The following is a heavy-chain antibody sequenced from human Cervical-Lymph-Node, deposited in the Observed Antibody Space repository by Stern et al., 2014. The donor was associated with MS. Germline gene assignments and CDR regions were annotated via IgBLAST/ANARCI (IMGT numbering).Heavy chain of an antibody. CDR2: IWYDGSNP. CDR1: GFSFSRYA. D-gene: IGHD6-13*01. Sequence: VQLVESGGGVVQPGRSLRLSCAASGFSFSRYAMHWVRQAPGKGLEWVALIWYDGSNPYYADSLTGRFTISRDNFTNTLYLQMNSLRAEDTAVYCCASAYSSSHYYFDYWGQGTLVTVSS. V-gene: IGHV3-33*01. CDR3: ASAYSSSHYYFDY. J-gene: IGHJ4*02.